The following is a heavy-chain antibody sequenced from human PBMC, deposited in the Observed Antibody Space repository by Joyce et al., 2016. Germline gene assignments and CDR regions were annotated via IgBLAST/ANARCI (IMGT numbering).Heavy chain of an antibody. CDR1: GYSFTSPW. CDR3: ARHVTDWFDP. Sequence: EVQLVQSGAEVKKPGEPLRISCKGSGYSFTSPWISWLRQMTGKGLEWMGRIDPRDSYTDYSPSFEGHVTISVDKAISAAYLQWSSLRASDTAIYYCARHVTDWFDPWGQGTLVTVSS. V-gene: IGHV5-10-1*03. D-gene: IGHD3-10*02. CDR2: IDPRDSYT. J-gene: IGHJ5*02.